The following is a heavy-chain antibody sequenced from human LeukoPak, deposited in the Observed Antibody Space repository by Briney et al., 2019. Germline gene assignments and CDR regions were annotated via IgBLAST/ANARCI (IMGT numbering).Heavy chain of an antibody. D-gene: IGHD4-17*01. CDR3: SNYDYGDYARDTQGGY. J-gene: IGHJ4*02. Sequence: GGSLRLSCAASGFTFNNAWMNWVRQAPGKGLEWVARIGSKKNGGRTSYATPVKGRFTISRDDSGSTLFLQMNSLVAEDTAVYFCSNYDYGDYARDTQGGYWGQGTLVTVSS. CDR1: GFTFNNAW. CDR2: IGSKKNGGRT. V-gene: IGHV3-15*07.